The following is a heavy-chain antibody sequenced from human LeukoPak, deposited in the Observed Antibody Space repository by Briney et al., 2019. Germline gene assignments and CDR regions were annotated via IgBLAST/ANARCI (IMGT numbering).Heavy chain of an antibody. D-gene: IGHD3-22*01. J-gene: IGHJ4*02. CDR3: ASYDSSGYAFDH. CDR2: IYYSGRT. V-gene: IGHV4-39*01. CDR1: VGSISSSSYY. Sequence: SETLSLTRTVSVGSISSSSYYAGGIRQPPGKGLDWMGSIYYSGRTSNNPSLKSRVNMSVDTSKNQFSLNVSSVTDADTAVYFCASYDSSGYAFDHWGQGTLVTVSS.